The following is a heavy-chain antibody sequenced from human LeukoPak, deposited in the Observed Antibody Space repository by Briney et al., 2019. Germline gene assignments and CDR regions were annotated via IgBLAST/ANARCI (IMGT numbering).Heavy chain of an antibody. CDR1: GGAISSSDDY. CDR2: IYYTGSS. D-gene: IGHD3-22*01. CDR3: TRAASSGPLFTYHMDV. V-gene: IGHV4-39*07. Sequence: SETLSLTCSVSGGAISSSDDYWGFVRQTPGKGLEWMGSIYYTGSSHYNPSLRSRATISVDTSKNQFSLKLSSVTAADTAVYYCTRAASSGPLFTYHMDVWGKGTTVTVSS. J-gene: IGHJ6*03.